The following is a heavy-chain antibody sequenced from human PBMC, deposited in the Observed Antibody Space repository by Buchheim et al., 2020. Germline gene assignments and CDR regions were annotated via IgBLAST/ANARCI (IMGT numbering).Heavy chain of an antibody. CDR2: ISYDGNNR. D-gene: IGHD2-15*01. CDR3: AKGAGYAYYGMDV. Sequence: QVQLVESGGGVVQPGRSLRLSCAASGFTYSTYGMHWVRQAPGKGLEWVAVISYDGNNRYYADSVKGRFTISSDNSKNRLYLQMNSLRVEDTAVYYCAKGAGYAYYGMDVWGQGTT. V-gene: IGHV3-30*18. CDR1: GFTYSTYG. J-gene: IGHJ6*02.